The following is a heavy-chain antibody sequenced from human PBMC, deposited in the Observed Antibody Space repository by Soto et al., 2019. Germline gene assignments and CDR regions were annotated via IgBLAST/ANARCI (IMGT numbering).Heavy chain of an antibody. CDR1: GGSISSSNW. D-gene: IGHD2-2*01. CDR2: IYHSGST. Sequence: PSATLSLTCAVSGGSISSSNWWSWVRQPPGKGLEWIGEIYHSGSTNYNPSLKSRVTISVDKSKNQFSLKLSSVTAADTAVYYCARGVVPAARGHWFDPWGQGTLVTVSS. V-gene: IGHV4-4*02. CDR3: ARGVVPAARGHWFDP. J-gene: IGHJ5*02.